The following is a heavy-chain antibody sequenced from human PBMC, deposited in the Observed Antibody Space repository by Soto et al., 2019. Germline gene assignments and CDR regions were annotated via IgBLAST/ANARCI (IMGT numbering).Heavy chain of an antibody. Sequence: ASVKVSCKASGYTFTSYGISWVRQAPGQGLEWMGWISAYNGNTNYAQKLQGRVTMTTDTSTSTAYMELRSLRSDDTAVYYCARRSYCSSTSCYNWRLEREDDAFDIWGQGTMVTVSS. D-gene: IGHD2-2*02. J-gene: IGHJ3*02. CDR3: ARRSYCSSTSCYNWRLEREDDAFDI. CDR1: GYTFTSYG. CDR2: ISAYNGNT. V-gene: IGHV1-18*01.